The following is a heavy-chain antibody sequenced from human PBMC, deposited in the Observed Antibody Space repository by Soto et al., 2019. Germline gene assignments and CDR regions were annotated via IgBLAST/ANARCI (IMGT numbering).Heavy chain of an antibody. CDR2: IDPSDSYT. CDR1: GYSFTSYW. Sequence: EVQLVQSGAEVKKPGESLRISCKGSGYSFTSYWISWVRQMPGKGLQWMGRIDPSDSYTNYSPSFQGHVTISADKSMSTAYLQWSSLKASDTAMYYCARRWIVVSGTDDYYFGMDVWGQGTTVTVSS. V-gene: IGHV5-10-1*01. CDR3: ARRWIVVSGTDDYYFGMDV. J-gene: IGHJ6*02. D-gene: IGHD6-19*01.